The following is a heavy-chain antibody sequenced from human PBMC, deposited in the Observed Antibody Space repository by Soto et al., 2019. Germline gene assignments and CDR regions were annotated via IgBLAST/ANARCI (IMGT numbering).Heavy chain of an antibody. CDR2: IYWDDDK. J-gene: IGHJ4*02. Sequence: QITLKESGPPLVKPTQTLTLTCTFSGFSLSTSGVGVGWIRQPPGKALEWLALIYWDDDKRYSPSLKSRLTITKDTSKNQVVLTMTNMDPVDTATYYCAHFGGVYCSSTSCPPLLGYWGQGTLVTVSS. V-gene: IGHV2-5*02. CDR3: AHFGGVYCSSTSCPPLLGY. D-gene: IGHD2-2*01. CDR1: GFSLSTSGVG.